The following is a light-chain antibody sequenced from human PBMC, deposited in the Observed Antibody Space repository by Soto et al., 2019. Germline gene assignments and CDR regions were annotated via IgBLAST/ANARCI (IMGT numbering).Light chain of an antibody. CDR1: SSDVGGYNY. V-gene: IGLV2-8*01. Sequence: QSVLTQPPSASGSPGQSVTISCTGTSSDVGGYNYVSWYQQHPGKAPKLMIYEVSKRPSGVPDRFSGSKSGNTASLTVSGLQDEDEPDYYCSSYAGRNNYVFGTRTKVTV. CDR3: SSYAGRNNYV. CDR2: EVS. J-gene: IGLJ1*01.